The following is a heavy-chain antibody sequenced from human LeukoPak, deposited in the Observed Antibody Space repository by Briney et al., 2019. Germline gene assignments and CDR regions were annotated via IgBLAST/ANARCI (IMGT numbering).Heavy chain of an antibody. CDR3: ARSSGPSNWFDP. CDR2: IYYSGST. D-gene: IGHD6-19*01. Sequence: SETLSLTCTVSGASISGTAYYWGWVRQPPRKGLEWIGNIYYSGSTNYNPSLKSRVTIPVDTSKNQFSLKLSSVTAADTAVYYCARSSGPSNWFDPWGQGTLVTVSS. V-gene: IGHV4-39*07. CDR1: GASISGTAYY. J-gene: IGHJ5*02.